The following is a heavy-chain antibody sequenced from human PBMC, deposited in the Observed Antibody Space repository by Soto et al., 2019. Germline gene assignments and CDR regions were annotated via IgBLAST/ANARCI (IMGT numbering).Heavy chain of an antibody. CDR2: INAGNGNT. Sequence: QVQRVQSGAEEKKPGASVKVSCKASGYTFTGYAMHWVRQAPGQRLEWMGWINAGNGNTKYSQKFQGRVTITRDTSASTAYMELSSLRSEDTAVYYCARAVAVAADFDYWGPGTLVTVSS. D-gene: IGHD6-19*01. CDR3: ARAVAVAADFDY. CDR1: GYTFTGYA. J-gene: IGHJ4*02. V-gene: IGHV1-3*05.